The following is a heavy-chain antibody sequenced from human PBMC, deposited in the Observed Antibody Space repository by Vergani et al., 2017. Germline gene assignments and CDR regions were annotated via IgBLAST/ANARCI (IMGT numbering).Heavy chain of an antibody. CDR2: ISSSRSYL. Sequence: EVQLVESGGGLVKPGGSLRLSCAASGFTFSSYSMNWVRQAPGKGLEWVASISSSRSYLYYADSVKGRFTISRDNAKNSLYLQMNSLRAEDTAVYYCARDRIVTDIPGSYYYGMDVWGQGTTVTVSS. V-gene: IGHV3-21*01. CDR3: ARDRIVTDIPGSYYYGMDV. D-gene: IGHD2-21*02. CDR1: GFTFSSYS. J-gene: IGHJ6*02.